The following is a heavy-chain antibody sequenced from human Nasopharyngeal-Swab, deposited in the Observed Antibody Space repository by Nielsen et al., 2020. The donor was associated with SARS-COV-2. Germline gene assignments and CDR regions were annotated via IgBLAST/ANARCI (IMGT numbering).Heavy chain of an antibody. D-gene: IGHD2-8*01. V-gene: IGHV3-15*01. CDR2: IKSKTDGGTT. CDR3: TTDPLGYCTNGVCYTTDY. J-gene: IGHJ4*02. Sequence: GESLNISCAASGFPFSNAWMRWVRQPPGKGLEWVGRIKSKTDGGTTDYAAPVKGRFTISRDDSKNTLYLQMNSLKTEDTAVYYCTTDPLGYCTNGVCYTTDYWGQGTLVTVSS. CDR1: GFPFSNAW.